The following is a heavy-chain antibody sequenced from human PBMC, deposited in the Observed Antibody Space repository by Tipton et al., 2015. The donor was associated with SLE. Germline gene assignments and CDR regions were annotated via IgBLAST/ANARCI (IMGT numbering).Heavy chain of an antibody. CDR3: TRHDYGDSDAFDF. CDR2: IHHSGNA. J-gene: IGHJ3*01. CDR1: GYSITSGYY. D-gene: IGHD4-17*01. Sequence: TLSLTCAVSGYSITSGYYWCWNRQSPGKGLDGIGSIHHSGNAYYNASLKSRVAKSVDTSNNLFSLKLSSVTASDTAVYYCTRHDYGDSDAFDFWGQGTMVTVSS. V-gene: IGHV4-38-2*01.